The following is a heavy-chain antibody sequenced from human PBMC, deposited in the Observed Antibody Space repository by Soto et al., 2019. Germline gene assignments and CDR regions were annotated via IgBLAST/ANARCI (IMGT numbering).Heavy chain of an antibody. D-gene: IGHD3-10*02. Sequence: PGKGLEWVEVIWYDGGNKYYADSVQGRFTISRDNSTNTLNLQMNSLSAEETAVYYCAFFFQAEDGIRDVRSVSAFLLNRSSDL. CDR2: IWYDGGNK. V-gene: IGHV3-33*01. J-gene: IGHJ2*01. CDR3: AFFFQAEDGIRDVRSVSAFLLNRSSDL.